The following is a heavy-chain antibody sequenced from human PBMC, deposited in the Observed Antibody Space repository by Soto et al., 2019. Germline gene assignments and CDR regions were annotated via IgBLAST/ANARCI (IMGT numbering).Heavy chain of an antibody. Sequence: GESLKISCKGSGYSFTSYWIGWVRQMPGKGLEWMGIIYPGDSDTRYSPSFQGQVTISADKSITTAYLQWSSLKASDTAMYYCARTAAAGKYYYGVDGWGQGTTVPVSS. CDR2: IYPGDSDT. D-gene: IGHD6-13*01. CDR3: ARTAAAGKYYYGVDG. CDR1: GYSFTSYW. V-gene: IGHV5-51*01. J-gene: IGHJ6*02.